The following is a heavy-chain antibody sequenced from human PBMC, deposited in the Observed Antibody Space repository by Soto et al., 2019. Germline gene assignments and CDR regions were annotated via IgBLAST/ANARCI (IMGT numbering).Heavy chain of an antibody. D-gene: IGHD3-10*01. Sequence: QVQLQESGPGLVKPSETLALTCTVSGASISSYYWSWIRQPPGQGLEWLGYILYTGNTNYSPSLKSRVTVSVDTSKNQVSLKLSAVTAADTAVYFCARAAYGSGSYYAPYYYCAMDVWGQGTTVTVSS. V-gene: IGHV4-59*01. CDR3: ARAAYGSGSYYAPYYYCAMDV. CDR1: GASISSYY. J-gene: IGHJ6*02. CDR2: ILYTGNT.